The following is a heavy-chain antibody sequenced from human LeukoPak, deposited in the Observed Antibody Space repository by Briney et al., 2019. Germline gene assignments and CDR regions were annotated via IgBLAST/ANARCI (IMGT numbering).Heavy chain of an antibody. J-gene: IGHJ4*02. CDR1: GFTFSHYA. CDR3: ARDAQRGFDYSNSLQY. CDR2: IWSDGTNK. V-gene: IGHV3-33*01. Sequence: GGSLRLSCAAAGFTFSHYAMHWVRQAPGKGLEWVAVIWSDGTNKYYAASVRGRFSISRDDSDNTVYLQMNSLRPEDAGVYYCARDAQRGFDYSNSLQYWGQGTPVTVST. D-gene: IGHD4-11*01.